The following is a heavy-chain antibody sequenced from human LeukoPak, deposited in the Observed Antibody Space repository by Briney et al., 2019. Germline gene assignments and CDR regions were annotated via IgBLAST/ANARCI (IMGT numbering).Heavy chain of an antibody. D-gene: IGHD1-26*01. CDR3: ARDSGSYSGFDY. Sequence: ASVKVSCKASGYTFTSYYMHWVRQAPGQGLEWMGIINPSTAATSYAQKFQGRVTMTRDMSTSTVYMELSSLRSEDTAVYYCARDSGSYSGFDYWGQGALVTVSS. CDR2: INPSTAAT. CDR1: GYTFTSYY. J-gene: IGHJ4*02. V-gene: IGHV1-46*01.